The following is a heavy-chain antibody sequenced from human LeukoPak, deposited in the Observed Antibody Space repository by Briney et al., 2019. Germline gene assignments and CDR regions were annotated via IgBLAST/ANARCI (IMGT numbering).Heavy chain of an antibody. CDR3: ARDVDYFDY. V-gene: IGHV3-48*03. J-gene: IGHJ4*02. CDR2: ISSSGSTI. CDR1: GFTFSSYE. Sequence: GGSLRLSCAASGFTFSSYEMNWVRQAPGKGLEWVPYISSSGSTIYYADSVKGRFTISRDNAKNSLYLQMNSLRAEDTAVYYCARDVDYFDYWGQGTLVTVSS.